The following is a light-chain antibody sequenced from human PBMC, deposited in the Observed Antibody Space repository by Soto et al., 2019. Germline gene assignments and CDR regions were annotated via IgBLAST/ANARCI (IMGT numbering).Light chain of an antibody. V-gene: IGKV3-20*01. J-gene: IGKJ4*01. CDR2: GVS. Sequence: EIVLTQSPGTLSLSPGERATLSCRASQSVRSTYLAWYQQKPGLAPRLLIFGVSNRATGIPDRFSGSGSGTDFPLTISRLEPEDFAVYYCQQYGAYPLTFGGGTRVEIK. CDR3: QQYGAYPLT. CDR1: QSVRSTY.